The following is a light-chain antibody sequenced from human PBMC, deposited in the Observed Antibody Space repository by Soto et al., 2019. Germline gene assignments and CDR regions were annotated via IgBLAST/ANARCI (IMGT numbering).Light chain of an antibody. J-gene: IGKJ1*01. CDR3: PQYNSFIWT. V-gene: IGKV1-5*03. CDR1: QSISSW. CDR2: KAY. Sequence: DIPMTQSPSTLSASVGDRVTIICRARQSISSWLAWYKQKPGKAPKLLISKAYNLDSGVPSRFSGSGSWTEFNRTISSLQPEDFATDDCPQYNSFIWTCGRGTKVDIK.